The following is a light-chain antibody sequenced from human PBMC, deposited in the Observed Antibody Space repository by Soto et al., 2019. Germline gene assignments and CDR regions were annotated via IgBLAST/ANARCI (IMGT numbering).Light chain of an antibody. J-gene: IGKJ1*01. CDR1: QSVSSK. CDR2: GAS. CDR3: QQYNNWPWT. V-gene: IGKV3-15*01. Sequence: ELVMTQSPATLSVSPGERATLSCRASQSVSSKLAWYQQKPGQAPRLLIYGASTRATGIPARFSGSGSGTEFTLTISSLRSEDFAVYYCQQYNNWPWTFGQGTKVEIK.